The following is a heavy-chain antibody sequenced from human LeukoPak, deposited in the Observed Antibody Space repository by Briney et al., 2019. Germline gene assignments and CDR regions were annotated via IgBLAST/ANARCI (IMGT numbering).Heavy chain of an antibody. D-gene: IGHD6-19*01. V-gene: IGHV4-61*02. Sequence: SETLSLTCTVSGGSISSGSYYWSWIRQPAGKGQEWIGRIYTSGSTNYNPSLKSRVTISVDTSKNQFSLKLSSVTAADTAVYYCARVRSSGWYGPNDYWGQGTLVTVSS. J-gene: IGHJ4*02. CDR2: IYTSGST. CDR3: ARVRSSGWYGPNDY. CDR1: GGSISSGSYY.